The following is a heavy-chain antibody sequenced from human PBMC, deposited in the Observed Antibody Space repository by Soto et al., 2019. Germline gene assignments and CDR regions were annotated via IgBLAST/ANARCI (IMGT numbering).Heavy chain of an antibody. V-gene: IGHV1-69*13. CDR1: GGTFSSYA. CDR2: IIPIFGTA. D-gene: IGHD1-7*01. CDR3: ASVLELHYYYGMDV. Sequence: ASVKVSCKASGGTFSSYAIRWVRQAPGQGLEWMGGIIPIFGTANYAQKFQGRVTITADESTSTAYMELSSLRSEDTAVYYCASVLELHYYYGMDVWGQGTTVTVSS. J-gene: IGHJ6*02.